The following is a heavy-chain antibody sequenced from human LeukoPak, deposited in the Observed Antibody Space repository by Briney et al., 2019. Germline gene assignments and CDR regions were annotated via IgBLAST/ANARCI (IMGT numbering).Heavy chain of an antibody. CDR1: GFTFSSYW. J-gene: IGHJ6*03. V-gene: IGHV3-30*02. D-gene: IGHD3-10*01. Sequence: PGGSLRLSCAASGFTFSSYWMSWVRQAPGKGLEWLAFMRYDGSNTHYADSVKGRFTISRDNSKNTLFLQMNSLRSEDTAVYYCARGSILLWSGDMDVWGKGTTVTVSS. CDR3: ARGSILLWSGDMDV. CDR2: MRYDGSNT.